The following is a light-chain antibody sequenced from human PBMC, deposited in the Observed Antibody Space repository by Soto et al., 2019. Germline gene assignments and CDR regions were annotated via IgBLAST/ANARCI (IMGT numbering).Light chain of an antibody. CDR3: GTWDNSLSVVG. CDR2: DNN. Sequence: QSVLTQPPSVSAAPGQKVTISCSGSSSNIGSNFVSWYQQRPGTAPKLLIYDNNKRPSGIPDRFSGSKSGTSATLGITGLQTGDEADYYCGTWDNSLSVVGFGGGTKVTVL. CDR1: SSNIGSNF. V-gene: IGLV1-51*01. J-gene: IGLJ2*01.